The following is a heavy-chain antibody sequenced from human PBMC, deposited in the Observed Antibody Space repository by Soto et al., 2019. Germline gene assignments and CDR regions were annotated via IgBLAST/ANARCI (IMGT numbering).Heavy chain of an antibody. CDR3: AREIMPLTNDWYFDL. CDR1: GGSISGGVHS. Sequence: QVQLQESGPGLVKPSETLSLTCTVSGGSISGGVHSWSWIRQPPGKGLEWIGHILDSGSTYYNPSLKCRLTISVDTSKNQFSLRLSSVTAADTAVYYCAREIMPLTNDWYFDLWGRGTLVTVSS. CDR2: ILDSGST. V-gene: IGHV4-30-4*01. J-gene: IGHJ2*01. D-gene: IGHD2-8*01.